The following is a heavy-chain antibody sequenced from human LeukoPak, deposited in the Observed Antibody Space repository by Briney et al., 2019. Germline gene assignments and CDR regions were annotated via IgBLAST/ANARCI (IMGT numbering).Heavy chain of an antibody. D-gene: IGHD6-13*01. Sequence: SETLSLTCTVSGGSISSYYWSWIRQHPGKGLEWIGYIYYSGSTYYNPSLKSRVTISVDTSKNQFSLKLSSVTAADTAVYYCARDGSSWTFDPWGQGTLVTVSS. V-gene: IGHV4-59*06. CDR3: ARDGSSWTFDP. CDR2: IYYSGST. CDR1: GGSISSYY. J-gene: IGHJ5*02.